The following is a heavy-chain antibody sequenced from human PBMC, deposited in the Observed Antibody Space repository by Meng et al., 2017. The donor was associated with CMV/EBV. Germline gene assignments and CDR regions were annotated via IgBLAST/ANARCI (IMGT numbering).Heavy chain of an antibody. J-gene: IGHJ4*02. D-gene: IGHD5-12*01. CDR1: GFTFSNAW. CDR2: IKSKTDGGTT. CDR3: TTEEIYGSNY. Sequence: GGSLKISCTASGFTFSNAWMSWVRQAPGKGLEWVGRIKSKTDGGTTDYAAPVKGRFTISRDDSKNTLYLQMNSLKTEDTAVYYCTTEEIYGSNYWGQGTLVTVSS. V-gene: IGHV3-15*01.